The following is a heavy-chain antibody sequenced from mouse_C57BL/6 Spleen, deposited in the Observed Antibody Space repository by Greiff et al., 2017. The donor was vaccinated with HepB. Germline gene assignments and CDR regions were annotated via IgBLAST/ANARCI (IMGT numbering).Heavy chain of an antibody. CDR3: ARATVVATYYAMDY. CDR1: GYTFTSYW. J-gene: IGHJ4*01. V-gene: IGHV1-64*01. D-gene: IGHD1-1*01. CDR2: IHPNSGST. Sequence: VQLQQPGAELVKPGASVKLSCKASGYTFTSYWMHWVKQRPGQGLEWIGMIHPNSGSTNYNEKFKSKATLTVDKSSSTAYTQLSSLTSEDSAVYYCARATVVATYYAMDYWGQGTSVTVSS.